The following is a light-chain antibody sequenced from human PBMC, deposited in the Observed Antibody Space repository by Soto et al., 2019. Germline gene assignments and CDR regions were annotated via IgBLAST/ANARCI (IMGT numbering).Light chain of an antibody. J-gene: IGKJ3*01. CDR2: DAS. CDR1: QSVSRT. V-gene: IGKV3-11*01. Sequence: ELVLTQSPATLCLSPGERATLSCRASQSVSRTLAWYQQKPGQAPRLLIYDASNRATGIPARFSGSGSVTDFTLTISSLEPEDLAVYYCQQRSNWATFGPGTKVDIK. CDR3: QQRSNWAT.